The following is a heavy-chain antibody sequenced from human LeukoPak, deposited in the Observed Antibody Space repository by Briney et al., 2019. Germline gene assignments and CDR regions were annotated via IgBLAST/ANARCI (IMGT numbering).Heavy chain of an antibody. CDR2: ISGSGGST. Sequence: GGSLRLSCAASGFTFSSYAMSWVRQAPGKGLEWVSAISGSGGSTYYADSVKGRFTISRDNSKNTLYLQMNSLRAEDTAVYYCAKYDYGSGSSPQHYWGQGTLVTVSS. J-gene: IGHJ4*02. D-gene: IGHD3-10*01. V-gene: IGHV3-23*01. CDR3: AKYDYGSGSSPQHY. CDR1: GFTFSSYA.